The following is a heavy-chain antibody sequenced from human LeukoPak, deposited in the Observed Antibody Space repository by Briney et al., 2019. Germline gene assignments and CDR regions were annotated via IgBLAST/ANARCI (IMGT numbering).Heavy chain of an antibody. CDR1: GYTFTSYD. J-gene: IGHJ6*02. CDR2: MNPNSGNT. D-gene: IGHD3-10*01. V-gene: IGHV1-8*01. Sequence: ASVKVSCKASGYTFTSYDINWVRQATGQGLEWMGWMNPNSGNTGYAQKFQGRVTMTRNTSISTAYMELSSLRSEDTAVYYCARARRVGGYYYYGMDVWGQGTTVTVSS. CDR3: ARARRVGGYYYYGMDV.